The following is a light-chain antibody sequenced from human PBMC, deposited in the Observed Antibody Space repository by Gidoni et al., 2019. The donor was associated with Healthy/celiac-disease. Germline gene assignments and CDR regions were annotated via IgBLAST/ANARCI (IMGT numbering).Light chain of an antibody. CDR3: SSYTSSSTFYV. Sequence: QSTLTQPTSVSGSPGQSITISCTGTSSDVGGYNYVSWYQQHPGKAPKLMIYDVSNRPSGVSNRFSGSKSGNTASLTISGLQAEDEADHYCSSYTSSSTFYVFGTGTKVTV. CDR1: SSDVGGYNY. CDR2: DVS. V-gene: IGLV2-14*01. J-gene: IGLJ1*01.